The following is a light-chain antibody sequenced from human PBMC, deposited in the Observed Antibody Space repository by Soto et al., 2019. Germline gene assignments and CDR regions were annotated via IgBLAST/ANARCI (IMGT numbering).Light chain of an antibody. Sequence: DIRMTQSPSTLSASVGARVTITCRASQSVNSLLAWYQQKPGKAPKLLIYKESTLATGVPSRFSGSGFGAESTLTISSLQPEDFATYYCQQANSFPHTFGQGTLLEIK. V-gene: IGKV1-5*03. CDR2: KES. CDR3: QQANSFPHT. CDR1: QSVNSL. J-gene: IGKJ5*01.